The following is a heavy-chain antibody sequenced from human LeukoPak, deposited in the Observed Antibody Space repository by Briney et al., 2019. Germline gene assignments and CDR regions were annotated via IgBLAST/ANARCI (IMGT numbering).Heavy chain of an antibody. Sequence: GGSLRLSCAASGFTFSSYAMSWVRQAPGKGLEWVAFIQYDGSHQYYAESVQGRFTISRDNSKNTLYLQMNSLRAEDTAVYYCAKDSEGSGNYWAYFDYWGQGTLVSVSS. J-gene: IGHJ4*02. D-gene: IGHD1-26*01. CDR1: GFTFSSYA. V-gene: IGHV3-30*02. CDR2: IQYDGSHQ. CDR3: AKDSEGSGNYWAYFDY.